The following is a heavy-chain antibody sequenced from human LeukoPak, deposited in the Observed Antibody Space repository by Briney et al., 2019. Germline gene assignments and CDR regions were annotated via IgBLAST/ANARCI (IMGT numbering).Heavy chain of an antibody. V-gene: IGHV4-34*01. CDR3: ARGVLRGPSFDP. J-gene: IGHJ5*02. CDR1: GGSFSGYY. D-gene: IGHD4-17*01. Sequence: KPSETLPLTCAVYGGSFSGYYWSWIRQPPGKGLEWIGEINHSGSTNYNPSLKSRVTISVDTSKNQFSLKLSSVTAADTAVYYCARGVLRGPSFDPWGQGTLVTVST. CDR2: INHSGST.